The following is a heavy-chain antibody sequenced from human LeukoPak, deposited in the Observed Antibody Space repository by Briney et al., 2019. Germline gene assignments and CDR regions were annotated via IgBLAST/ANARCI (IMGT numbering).Heavy chain of an antibody. CDR2: ISSSSSYI. J-gene: IGHJ4*02. CDR3: ARDPGYDYDSSGYPRHDY. Sequence: SGGSLRLSCAASGFTFSSYSMNWVRQAPGKGLEWVSSISSSSSYIYYAESVKGRFTISRDNAKNSLYLQMNSLRAEDTAVYYCARDPGYDYDSSGYPRHDYWGQGTLVTVSS. D-gene: IGHD3-22*01. V-gene: IGHV3-21*01. CDR1: GFTFSSYS.